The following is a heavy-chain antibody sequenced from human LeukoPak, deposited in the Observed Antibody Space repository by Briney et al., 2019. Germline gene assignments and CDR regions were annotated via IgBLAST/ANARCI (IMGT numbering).Heavy chain of an antibody. Sequence: GGSLRLSCAASGLTYRIFAMSWVRQAPGKGLEWVSTISGSGDTTYYADSVKGRFTISRDNLKNTLYVQMNSLRVEDTAVYYCAKGHSAHGTGFDYWGQGTLVIVSS. J-gene: IGHJ4*02. CDR2: ISGSGDTT. CDR3: AKGHSAHGTGFDY. CDR1: GLTYRIFA. D-gene: IGHD1-1*01. V-gene: IGHV3-23*01.